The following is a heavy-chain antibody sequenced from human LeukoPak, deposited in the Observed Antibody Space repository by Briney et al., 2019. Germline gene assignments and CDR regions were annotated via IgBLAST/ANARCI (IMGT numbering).Heavy chain of an antibody. CDR2: ISSSGSSM. J-gene: IGHJ4*02. Sequence: GSLRLSCAASGFTFSSYEMDWVRQAPGKGLEWVSYISSSGSSMYYRDSVKGRFTISRDNAENSLWLQMNSLRADDTAVYYCARGALRLGSTTYFDYWGQGTLVTVSS. D-gene: IGHD2/OR15-2a*01. CDR3: ARGALRLGSTTYFDY. CDR1: GFTFSSYE. V-gene: IGHV3-48*03.